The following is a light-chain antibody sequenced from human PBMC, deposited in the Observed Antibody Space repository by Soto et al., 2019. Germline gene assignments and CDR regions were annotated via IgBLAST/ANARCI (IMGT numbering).Light chain of an antibody. V-gene: IGKV3-15*01. CDR2: GAS. CDR1: QRVSTK. J-gene: IGKJ2*01. Sequence: EIEMTQSPATLPVSPGERATLSCRASQRVSTKLAWYQQKPGQAPRLLIYGASTRAPGFPARFTGSGSGTEFTLTIRSLQSEDFAVYYCQQYNDWPSNTFGQGTKLEIK. CDR3: QQYNDWPSNT.